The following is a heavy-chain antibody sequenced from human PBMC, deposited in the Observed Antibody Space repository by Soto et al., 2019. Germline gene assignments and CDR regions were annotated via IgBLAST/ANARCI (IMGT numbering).Heavy chain of an antibody. CDR3: ARGHRGYTHRYYYYYMDV. J-gene: IGHJ6*03. CDR1: GYIFTGYY. Sequence: GASVKVSCKASGYIFTGYYMHWVRQAPGQGLEWMGWINPNSGGTNYAQKFQGWVTMTRDTSISTAYMELSRLRSDDTAVYYCARGHRGYTHRYYYYYMDVWGKGTTVTVS. D-gene: IGHD1-1*01. V-gene: IGHV1-2*04. CDR2: INPNSGGT.